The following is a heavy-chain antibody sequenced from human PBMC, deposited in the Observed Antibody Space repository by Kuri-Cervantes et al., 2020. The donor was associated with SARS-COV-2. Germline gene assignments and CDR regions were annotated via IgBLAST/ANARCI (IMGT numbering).Heavy chain of an antibody. CDR1: GGTFSSCA. CDR3: ARDVGFGYSYGHSYGMDV. J-gene: IGHJ6*02. V-gene: IGHV1-69*13. Sequence: SVKVSCKASGGTFSSCAISWVRQAPGQGLEWMGGIIPIFGTANYAQKFQGRVTITADESTSTAYMELSSLRSEDTAVYYCARDVGFGYSYGHSYGMDVWGQGTTVTVSS. D-gene: IGHD5-18*01. CDR2: IIPIFGTA.